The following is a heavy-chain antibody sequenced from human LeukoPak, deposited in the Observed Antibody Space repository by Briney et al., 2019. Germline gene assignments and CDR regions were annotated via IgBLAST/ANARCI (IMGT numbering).Heavy chain of an antibody. CDR3: ARDLTITIFGVARNHDAFDI. V-gene: IGHV1-69*13. D-gene: IGHD3-3*01. Sequence: SVKVSCKASGGTFSSYAISWVRQAPGQGLEWMGGIIPIFGTANYAQKFQGRVTITADESTSTAYMELSSLRSEDTAVYYCARDLTITIFGVARNHDAFDIWGQGTMVTVSS. J-gene: IGHJ3*02. CDR2: IIPIFGTA. CDR1: GGTFSSYA.